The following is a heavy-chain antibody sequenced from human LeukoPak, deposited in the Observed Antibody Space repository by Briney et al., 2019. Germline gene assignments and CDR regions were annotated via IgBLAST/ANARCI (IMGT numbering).Heavy chain of an antibody. V-gene: IGHV1-2*02. CDR3: AKQAVAVSATPWFDP. CDR1: GYTFTGYY. CDR2: INPNSGGT. J-gene: IGHJ5*02. D-gene: IGHD2-15*01. Sequence: ASVKVSCEASGYTFTGYYMHWVRQAPGQGLEWMGWINPNSGGTNYAQKFQGRVTMTRDTSISTAYMELSRLRSDDTAIYYCAKQAVAVSATPWFDPWGQGTLVTVSS.